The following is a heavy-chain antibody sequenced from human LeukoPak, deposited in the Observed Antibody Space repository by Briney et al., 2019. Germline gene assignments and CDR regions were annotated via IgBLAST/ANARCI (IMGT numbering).Heavy chain of an antibody. D-gene: IGHD3-10*01. Sequence: SVKVSCKASGGTFSSYAISWVRQAPGQGLEWMGMIIPIFGTANYAQKFQGRVTITADESTSTAHMELSSLRSEDTAVYYCARHYYGSGSILYCGMDVWGKGTTVTVSS. V-gene: IGHV1-69*13. CDR1: GGTFSSYA. CDR2: IIPIFGTA. CDR3: ARHYYGSGSILYCGMDV. J-gene: IGHJ6*04.